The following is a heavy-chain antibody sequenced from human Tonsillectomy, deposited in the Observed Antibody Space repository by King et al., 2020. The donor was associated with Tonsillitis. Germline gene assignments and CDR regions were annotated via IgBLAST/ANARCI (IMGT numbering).Heavy chain of an antibody. V-gene: IGHV1-46*01. CDR1: GYTFTSYY. D-gene: IGHD3-9*01. CDR2: INPSGGST. J-gene: IGHJ4*02. Sequence: VQLVESGAEVKKPGASVKVSCKASGYTFTSYYMHWVRQAPGQGLEWMGMINPSGGSTSYAQKIQGRVTMTRDTSTSSVYMEMSSLRSEDTAVYYCARSSYEILTGYSRSFDYWGQGTLVTVSP. CDR3: ARSSYEILTGYSRSFDY.